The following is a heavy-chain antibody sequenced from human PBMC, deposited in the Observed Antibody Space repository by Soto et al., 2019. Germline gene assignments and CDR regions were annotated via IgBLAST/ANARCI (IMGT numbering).Heavy chain of an antibody. J-gene: IGHJ6*03. D-gene: IGHD5-12*01. V-gene: IGHV4-59*08. CDR1: GGSLSSYY. CDR3: ARHFWGYDFDYYYMDV. Sequence: SSGTPSLPCPLSGGSLSSYYWSWIPQPPGKGLEWIGYIYYSGSTNYNPSLKSRVTISVDTSKNQFSLKLSSVTAADTAVYYCARHFWGYDFDYYYMDVWGKGTTVTVSS. CDR2: IYYSGST.